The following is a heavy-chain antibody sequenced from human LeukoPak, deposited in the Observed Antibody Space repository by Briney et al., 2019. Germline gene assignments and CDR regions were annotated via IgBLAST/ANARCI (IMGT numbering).Heavy chain of an antibody. J-gene: IGHJ3*02. Sequence: GGSLRLSCAASGFTFSSYNMNWVRQAPGKGLEWVSSISSSSSYIYYADSVKGRFTISRDNAKNSLYLQMNSLRAEDTAVYYCARWIIGAARPGDAFDIWAKGQWSPSLQ. V-gene: IGHV3-21*01. D-gene: IGHD6-6*01. CDR3: ARWIIGAARPGDAFDI. CDR2: ISSSSSYI. CDR1: GFTFSSYN.